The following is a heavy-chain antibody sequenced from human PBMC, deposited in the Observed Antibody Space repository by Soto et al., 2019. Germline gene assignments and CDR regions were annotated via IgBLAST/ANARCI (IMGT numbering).Heavy chain of an antibody. CDR1: GFTLSSYG. V-gene: IGHV3-30*03. Sequence: GESLRLSCAVYGFTLSSYGMRWVRQAAGEGLEWVAVISNDGSNKYYADSVKGRFTISRDNSKDTLYLQMNSLRAEDTAVYYCASEWLNDAFDIWGQGTMVTVSS. CDR2: ISNDGSNK. J-gene: IGHJ3*02. CDR3: ASEWLNDAFDI. D-gene: IGHD3-3*01.